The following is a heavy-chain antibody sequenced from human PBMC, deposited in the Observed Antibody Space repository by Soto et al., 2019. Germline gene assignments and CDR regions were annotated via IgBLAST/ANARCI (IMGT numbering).Heavy chain of an antibody. V-gene: IGHV4-4*02. J-gene: IGHJ3*02. CDR2: IYHSGST. CDR3: ARDPRGVVVVAAPGAFDI. CDR1: SGSISSSNW. D-gene: IGHD2-15*01. Sequence: SETLSLTCAVSSGSISSSNWWSWVRQPPGKGLEWIGEIYHSGSTNYNPSLKSRVTISVDKSKNQFSLKLSSVTAADTAVYYCARDPRGVVVVAAPGAFDIWGQGTMVTVSS.